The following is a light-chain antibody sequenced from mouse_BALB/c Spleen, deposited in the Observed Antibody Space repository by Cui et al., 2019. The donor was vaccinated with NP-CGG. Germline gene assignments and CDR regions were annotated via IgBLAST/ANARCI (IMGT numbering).Light chain of an antibody. CDR1: TGAVISSNY. V-gene: IGLV1*01. CDR3: ALWYSNHWV. J-gene: IGLJ1*01. CDR2: GTN. Sequence: QSAASQEAALTISPGETVTLTCRSSTGAVISSNYANWVQEKPDHLFTGLIGGTNNRVPGVPARFSGSLIGDKAALTITGAQTEDEAIYFCALWYSNHWVFGGGTKLTVL.